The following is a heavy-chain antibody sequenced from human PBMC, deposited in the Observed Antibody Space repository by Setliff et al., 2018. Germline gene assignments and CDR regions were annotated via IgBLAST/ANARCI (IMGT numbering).Heavy chain of an antibody. CDR3: ARGGGRFRQLGAPGVHTFDI. D-gene: IGHD1-1*01. CDR2: ISVYNGYI. V-gene: IGHV1-18*01. Sequence: ASVKVSCKASGYTFTSSGISWVRQAPGQGLEWMGWISVYNGYIVYAQKLQGRVTMTTDTSTSTAYMELRSLRSDDTAVYYCARGGGRFRQLGAPGVHTFDIWGQGTMVTVSS. J-gene: IGHJ3*02. CDR1: GYTFTSSG.